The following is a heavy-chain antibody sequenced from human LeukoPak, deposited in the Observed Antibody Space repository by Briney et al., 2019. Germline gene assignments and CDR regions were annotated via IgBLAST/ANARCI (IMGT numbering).Heavy chain of an antibody. CDR2: FDPEDGEV. V-gene: IGHV1-24*01. J-gene: IGHJ3*02. CDR3: AARRGIAVAGPGAFDI. Sequence: ASVKVSCKVSGYTLTELSMHWVRQAPGKGLECMGGFDPEDGEVIYAKKFQGRVTMTEDTSTDSAYMELSSLTSEDTAVYYCAARRGIAVAGPGAFDIWGQGTMVTVSS. D-gene: IGHD6-19*01. CDR1: GYTLTELS.